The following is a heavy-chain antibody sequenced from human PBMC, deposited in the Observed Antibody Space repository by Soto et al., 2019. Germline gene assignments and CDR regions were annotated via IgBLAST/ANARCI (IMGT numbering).Heavy chain of an antibody. J-gene: IGHJ4*02. Sequence: ASVKVSCKASRNTFTGYYVHWVRQAPGQGLEWMGWINPNSGDTNSAQKFQGRVTMTRDTSISTAYMELSRLRSDDTAVYYCARARGYGDLDYWGQGTLVTVSS. D-gene: IGHD4-17*01. CDR3: ARARGYGDLDY. CDR1: RNTFTGYY. CDR2: INPNSGDT. V-gene: IGHV1-2*02.